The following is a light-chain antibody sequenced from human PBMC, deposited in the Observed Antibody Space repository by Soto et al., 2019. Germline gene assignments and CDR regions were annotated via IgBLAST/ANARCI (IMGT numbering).Light chain of an antibody. CDR1: SSDVGSYNL. J-gene: IGLJ3*02. V-gene: IGLV2-23*01. CDR3: CSYARSSTWM. CDR2: EGS. Sequence: QSALTQPASVSGSPGQSITISCTGTSSDVGSYNLVSWYQQHPGKAPKLMIYEGSKRPSGVSNRFSGSKSGNTASLTISGLQAEDEADYYCCSYARSSTWMFGGGTKVTVL.